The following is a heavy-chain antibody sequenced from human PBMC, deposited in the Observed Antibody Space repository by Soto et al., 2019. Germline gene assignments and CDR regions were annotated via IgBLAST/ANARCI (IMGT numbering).Heavy chain of an antibody. J-gene: IGHJ5*02. Sequence: ASVKVSCKVSGYTLSEVAIHWVRQTPGEGVEWIGGFDAENDETSYEQNFQGRVTLTEDTSTETAYLELSGLRAEDTAIYYCTIAAYCSGATCYSGYNWFHPWGQGSLVTVSS. CDR3: TIAAYCSGATCYSGYNWFHP. V-gene: IGHV1-24*01. D-gene: IGHD2-2*01. CDR2: FDAENDET. CDR1: GYTLSEVA.